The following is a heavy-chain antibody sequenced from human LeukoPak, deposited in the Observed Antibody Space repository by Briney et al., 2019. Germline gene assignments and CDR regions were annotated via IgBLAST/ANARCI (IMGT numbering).Heavy chain of an antibody. CDR3: GRFTQSGDSVY. V-gene: IGHV3-21*01. D-gene: IGHD7-27*01. J-gene: IGHJ4*02. CDR2: ISGSSNYI. Sequence: PGGSLRLSCAASGFTFSTYSMDWVRQAPGKGLEWVSSISGSSNYIYYADSVKGRFTISRDNAKNSLYLLMNSLRAEDTAVYYCGRFTQSGDSVYWGQGTLVTVSS. CDR1: GFTFSTYS.